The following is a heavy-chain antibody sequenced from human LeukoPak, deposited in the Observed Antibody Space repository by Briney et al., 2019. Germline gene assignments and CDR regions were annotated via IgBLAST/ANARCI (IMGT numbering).Heavy chain of an antibody. CDR2: IYYSGST. Sequence: SSETLSLTCTVSGGAIRSSAYFWGWIRQPPGKGLEWIGSIYYSGSTYYNPSLKSRVTISVDTSKNQFSLKLSSVTAADTAVYYCAGRGLRLRHALDPWGQGTLVTVSS. D-gene: IGHD5-12*01. CDR3: AGRGLRLRHALDP. V-gene: IGHV4-39*07. CDR1: GGAIRSSAYF. J-gene: IGHJ5*02.